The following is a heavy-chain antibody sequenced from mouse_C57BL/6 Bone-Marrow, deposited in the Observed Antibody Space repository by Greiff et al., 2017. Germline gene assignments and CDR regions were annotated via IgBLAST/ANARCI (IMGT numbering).Heavy chain of an antibody. D-gene: IGHD2-4*01. Sequence: QVQLKQSGAELVKPGASVKMSCKASGYTFTTYPIEWMKQNHGKSLEWIGNFHPYNDDTKYNEKFKGKATLTVEKSSSTVYLELSRLTSDDSAVYYCSRKGDYDSWFAYWGQGTLVTVSA. CDR3: SRKGDYDSWFAY. CDR1: GYTFTTYP. V-gene: IGHV1-47*01. J-gene: IGHJ3*01. CDR2: FHPYNDDT.